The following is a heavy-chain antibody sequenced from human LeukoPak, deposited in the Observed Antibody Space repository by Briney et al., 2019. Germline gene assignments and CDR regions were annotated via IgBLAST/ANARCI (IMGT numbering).Heavy chain of an antibody. J-gene: IGHJ3*02. CDR1: GYSISSGYY. D-gene: IGHD3-9*01. Sequence: SETLSLTCTVSGYSISSGYYWGWIRQPPGKGLEWIGSIYYSGSTYYNPSLKSRVTISVDTSKNQFSLKLSSVAAADTAVYYCARGGPGDILTGYYRPVAFDIWGQGTMVTVSS. CDR2: IYYSGST. CDR3: ARGGPGDILTGYYRPVAFDI. V-gene: IGHV4-38-2*02.